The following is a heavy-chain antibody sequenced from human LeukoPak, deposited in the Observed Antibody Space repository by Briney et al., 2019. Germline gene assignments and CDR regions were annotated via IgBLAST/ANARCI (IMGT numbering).Heavy chain of an antibody. CDR3: ARDCKGFGESYPFDY. D-gene: IGHD3-10*01. CDR1: GFTFSSHG. J-gene: IGHJ4*02. CDR2: ITGSGGNR. V-gene: IGHV3-21*01. Sequence: GETLRLSCAASGFTFSSHGMNWVRQAPGKGLEWVSGITGSGGNRYYADSVKGRFTISRDNAKNSLYLQMNSLRAEDTAVYYCARDCKGFGESYPFDYWGQGTLVTVSS.